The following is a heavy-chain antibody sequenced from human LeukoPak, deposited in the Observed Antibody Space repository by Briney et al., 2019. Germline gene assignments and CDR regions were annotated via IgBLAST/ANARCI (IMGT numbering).Heavy chain of an antibody. CDR2: IYTSGST. J-gene: IGHJ1*01. V-gene: IGHV4-61*02. CDR1: GGSISSGSYY. D-gene: IGHD6-13*01. CDR3: ARAAAGTREYFQH. Sequence: SETLSLTCTVSGGSISSGSYYWSWIRQPAGKGLEWIGRIYTSGSTNYNPSLKSRVTISVDTSRNQFSLKLSSVTAADTAVYYCARAAAGTREYFQHWGQGTLVTVSS.